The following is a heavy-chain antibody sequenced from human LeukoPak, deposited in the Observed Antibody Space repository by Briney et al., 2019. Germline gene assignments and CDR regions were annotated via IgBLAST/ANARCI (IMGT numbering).Heavy chain of an antibody. J-gene: IGHJ6*03. CDR3: ARVDYSNYLLIYYYYYMDV. CDR2: ISYNGRTE. Sequence: GRSLRLSCAASGFTFSSYGMHWVRQAPGKGREWVAVISYNGRTEYYAASVEGRFTISRDNAKNSLYLQMNSLRAEDTAVYYCARVDYSNYLLIYYYYYMDVWGKGTTVTVSS. CDR1: GFTFSSYG. D-gene: IGHD4-11*01. V-gene: IGHV3-30*03.